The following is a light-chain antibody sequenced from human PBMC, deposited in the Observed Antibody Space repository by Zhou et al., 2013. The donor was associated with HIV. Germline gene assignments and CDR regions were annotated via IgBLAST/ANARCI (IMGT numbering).Light chain of an antibody. Sequence: EIVLTQSPGTLSLSPGERAALSCRASQSISSGHLAWYQQRLGQAPGLLIFGASSRAPAIPDRFSGSGSGTDYTLTINCLQSDDFATYYCQQYYDSLWTFGQGTKVESK. CDR1: QSISSGH. CDR3: QQYYDSLWT. V-gene: IGKV3-20*01. J-gene: IGKJ1*01. CDR2: GAS.